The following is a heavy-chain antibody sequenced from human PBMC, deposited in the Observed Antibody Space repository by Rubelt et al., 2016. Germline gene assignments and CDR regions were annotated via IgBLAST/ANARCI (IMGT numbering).Heavy chain of an antibody. J-gene: IGHJ6*02. CDR3: ARFAGVATERLPSGMDV. CDR2: INHSGST. D-gene: IGHD5-12*01. V-gene: IGHV4-34*01. Sequence: GLEWIGEINHSGSTNYNPSLKSRVTISVDTSKNQFSLKLSSVTAADTAVYYCARFAGVATERLPSGMDVWGQGTTVTVSS.